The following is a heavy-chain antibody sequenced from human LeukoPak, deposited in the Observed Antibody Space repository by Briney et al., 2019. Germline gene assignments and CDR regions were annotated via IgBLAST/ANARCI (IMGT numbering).Heavy chain of an antibody. CDR2: IYDGGSP. CDR3: ARVNDCSGSSCFSRWFDP. D-gene: IGHD2-15*01. V-gene: IGHV4-39*07. Sequence: SGSLSLTCTVSGASISNSDFYWGWIRQPPGKGLEWIGSIYDGGSPLYNASLTSRVSMSVETSKNQFSLRLSSVTAADTAVYYCARVNDCSGSSCFSRWFDPWGQGTLITVSS. CDR1: GASISNSDFY. J-gene: IGHJ5*02.